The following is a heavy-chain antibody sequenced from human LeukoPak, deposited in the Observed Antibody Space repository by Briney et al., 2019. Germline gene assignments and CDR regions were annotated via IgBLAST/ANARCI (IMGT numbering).Heavy chain of an antibody. CDR1: GYTFTSYG. J-gene: IGHJ4*02. CDR3: ARACGGDCYLYYFDY. D-gene: IGHD2-21*02. V-gene: IGHV1-18*01. Sequence: GASVKVSCKASGYTFTSYGISWVGQAPGQGLEWMGWISAYNGNTNYAQKLQGRVTMTTDTSTSTAYMELRSLRSDDTAVYYCARACGGDCYLYYFDYWGQGTLVTVSS. CDR2: ISAYNGNT.